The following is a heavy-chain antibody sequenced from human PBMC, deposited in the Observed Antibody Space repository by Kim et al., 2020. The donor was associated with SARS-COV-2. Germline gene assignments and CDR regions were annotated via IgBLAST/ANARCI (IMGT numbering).Heavy chain of an antibody. J-gene: IGHJ6*02. V-gene: IGHV5-51*01. CDR3: ARGPSGTYGMDV. D-gene: IGHD1-1*01. Sequence: RYSPSFQGKVTISADKSISTAYLQWSSLKASDTAMYYCARGPSGTYGMDVWGQGTTVTVSS.